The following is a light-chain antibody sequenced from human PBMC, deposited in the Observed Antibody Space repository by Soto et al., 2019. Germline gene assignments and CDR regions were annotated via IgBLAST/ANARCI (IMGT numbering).Light chain of an antibody. Sequence: EIVLTQSPATLSLSPGERATLSCRASQSVSSYLAWYQQKPGQAPRLLIYDASNRATGIPARFSGSGSGTDFTLPISSLEPEDFAVYYCQQRSNWHPYTFGQGTKLEIK. CDR3: QQRSNWHPYT. V-gene: IGKV3-11*01. J-gene: IGKJ2*01. CDR1: QSVSSY. CDR2: DAS.